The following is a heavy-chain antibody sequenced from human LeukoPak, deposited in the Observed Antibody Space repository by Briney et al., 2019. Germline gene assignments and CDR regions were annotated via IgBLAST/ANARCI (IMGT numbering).Heavy chain of an antibody. V-gene: IGHV4-31*03. Sequence: SETLSLTCTVSGGSISSGGYYWSWIRQHPGKGLEWIGYIYYSGSTYYNPSLKSRVTISVDTSKNQFSLKLSSVTAADTAVYYCATLKADEGALWGQGTLVTVSS. J-gene: IGHJ4*02. CDR1: GGSISSGGYY. CDR3: ATLKADEGAL. D-gene: IGHD3-16*01. CDR2: IYYSGST.